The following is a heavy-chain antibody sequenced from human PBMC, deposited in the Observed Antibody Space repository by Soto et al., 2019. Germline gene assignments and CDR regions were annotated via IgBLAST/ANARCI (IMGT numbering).Heavy chain of an antibody. CDR3: SRADNTAMVSLYY. CDR2: IYHSGST. D-gene: IGHD5-18*01. Sequence: PSETLSLTCAVSGGSISSGGYSWSWIRQPPGKGLEWIGYIYHSGSTYYNPSLKSRVTISVDASKNQLSLKLSSVTAADTAVYYCSRADNTAMVSLYYWGQGTLVTVSS. CDR1: GGSISSGGYS. V-gene: IGHV4-30-2*05. J-gene: IGHJ4*02.